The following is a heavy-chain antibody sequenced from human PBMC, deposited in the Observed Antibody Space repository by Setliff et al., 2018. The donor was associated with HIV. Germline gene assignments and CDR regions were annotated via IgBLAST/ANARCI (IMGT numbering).Heavy chain of an antibody. J-gene: IGHJ3*01. V-gene: IGHV4-59*01. CDR2: IYYTGTT. CDR3: VRASSGWYSAQDAFDF. Sequence: PSETLSLTCTVSGGSISSYYWSWIRQPQRKGLEWIGYIYYTGTTNYNPSLKIRVTISVDTSKNQFPLKLSSVTAADTAVYYCVRASSGWYSAQDAFDFWGQGTMVTVSS. D-gene: IGHD6-19*01. CDR1: GGSISSYY.